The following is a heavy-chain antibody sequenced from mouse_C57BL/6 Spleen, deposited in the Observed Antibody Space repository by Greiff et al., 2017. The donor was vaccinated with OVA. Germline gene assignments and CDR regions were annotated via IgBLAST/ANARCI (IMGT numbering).Heavy chain of an antibody. J-gene: IGHJ2*01. CDR1: GYTFTDYN. CDR3: ARSDAQEYYFDY. CDR2: ITPNNGGT. Sequence: EVQLQHSGPELVKPGASVKIPCKASGYTFTDYNMDWVKQSHGKSLEWIGDITPNNGGTIYNQKFKGKATLTVDKSSSTAYMELRSLTSEDTAVYYCARSDAQEYYFDYWGQGTTLTVSS. D-gene: IGHD3-1*01. V-gene: IGHV1-18*01.